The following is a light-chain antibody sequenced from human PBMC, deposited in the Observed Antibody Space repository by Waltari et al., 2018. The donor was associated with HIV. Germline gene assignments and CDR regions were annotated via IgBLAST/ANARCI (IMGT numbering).Light chain of an antibody. CDR3: QSYDSSNHVV. Sequence: NFMLTQAHSVSESPGKTVTISCTRSSGSIASNFVQWYQQRPGSAPNIVIYEDKERPSGVPDRFSGSIDSSSNSASLTISGLKTEDEADYYCQSYDSSNHVVFGGGTKLTVL. CDR1: SGSIASNF. CDR2: EDK. J-gene: IGLJ2*01. V-gene: IGLV6-57*03.